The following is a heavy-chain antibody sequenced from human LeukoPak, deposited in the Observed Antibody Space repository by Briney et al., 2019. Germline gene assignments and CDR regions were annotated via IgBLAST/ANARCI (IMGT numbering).Heavy chain of an antibody. CDR2: INHSGST. CDR3: ARVRSPSRYYYYYGMDV. J-gene: IGHJ6*02. CDR1: GGSFSGYY. Sequence: SETLSLTCAVYGGSFSGYYWSWVRQPPGKGLEWVGEINHSGSTNYNPSLTSRVTISVDTSKNQFSLKLSSVTAADTAVYYCARVRSPSRYYYYYGMDVWGQGTTVTVSS. V-gene: IGHV4-34*01.